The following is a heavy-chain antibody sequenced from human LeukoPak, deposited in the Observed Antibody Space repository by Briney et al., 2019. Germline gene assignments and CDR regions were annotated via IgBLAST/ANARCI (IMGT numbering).Heavy chain of an antibody. CDR1: GGTFSSYA. V-gene: IGHV1-69*05. D-gene: IGHD3-22*01. Sequence: SVKVSCKASGGTFSSYAISWVRQAPGQGLEWMGGIVPIFGTANYAQKFQGRVTITTDESTSTAYMELSSLRSEDTAVYYCARGTELDSSGYYYPPAFDIWGQGTMVTVSS. J-gene: IGHJ3*02. CDR3: ARGTELDSSGYYYPPAFDI. CDR2: IVPIFGTA.